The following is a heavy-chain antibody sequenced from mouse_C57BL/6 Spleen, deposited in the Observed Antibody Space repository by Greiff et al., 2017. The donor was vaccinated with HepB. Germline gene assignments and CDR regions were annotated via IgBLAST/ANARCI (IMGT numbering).Heavy chain of an antibody. CDR1: GYTFTDYY. J-gene: IGHJ2*01. D-gene: IGHD1-1*01. CDR2: INPNNGGT. CDR3: ARRHYGSSPPFDY. V-gene: IGHV1-26*01. Sequence: VQLQQSGPELVKPGASVKISCKASGYTFTDYYMNWVKQSHGKSLEWIGDINPNNGGTSYNQKFKGKATLTVDKSSSTAYMELRSLTSEDSAVYYCARRHYGSSPPFDYWGQGTTLTVSS.